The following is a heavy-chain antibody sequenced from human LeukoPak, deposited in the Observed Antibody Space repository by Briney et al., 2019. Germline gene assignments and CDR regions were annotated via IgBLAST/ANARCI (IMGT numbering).Heavy chain of an antibody. CDR1: GGSISSYY. CDR3: ARDPHKYDSGY. V-gene: IGHV4-59*01. D-gene: IGHD3-22*01. Sequence: SETLSLTCTVSGGSISSYYWSWIRQPPGKGLEWVGYIYYSGSTNYNPSLKSRVTISADTSKNQFSLKLNSVTAADTAVYYCARDPHKYDSGYWGQGTLVTVSS. CDR2: IYYSGST. J-gene: IGHJ4*02.